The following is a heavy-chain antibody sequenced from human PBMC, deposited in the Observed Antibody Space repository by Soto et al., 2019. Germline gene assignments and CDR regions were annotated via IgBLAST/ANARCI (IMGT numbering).Heavy chain of an antibody. Sequence: SETLSLTCTVSGGSISSYYWSWIRQPPGKGLEWIGYIYYSGNTNYNPSLKSRVTISVDTSKNQFSLKLNSVTAADTAVYYCALQLGYCSTTSCYPYFQHWGQGTLVTVS. CDR3: ALQLGYCSTTSCYPYFQH. V-gene: IGHV4-59*01. CDR2: IYYSGNT. J-gene: IGHJ1*01. CDR1: GGSISSYY. D-gene: IGHD2-2*01.